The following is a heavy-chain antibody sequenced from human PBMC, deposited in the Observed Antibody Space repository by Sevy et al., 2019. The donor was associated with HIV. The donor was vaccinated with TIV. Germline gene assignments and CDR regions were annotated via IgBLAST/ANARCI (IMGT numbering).Heavy chain of an antibody. Sequence: GGCLRLSCAASGFAFYEYSMSWIRQAPGKGLEWVATLSFGCGKINYADSVKGRFTISRVNSKNSFYLQMDNLRVEDTALYYCAREGCSRPHDYWGQGTRVTVSS. J-gene: IGHJ4*02. CDR2: LSFGCGKI. V-gene: IGHV3-23*01. D-gene: IGHD2-8*01. CDR1: GFAFYEYS. CDR3: AREGCSRPHDY.